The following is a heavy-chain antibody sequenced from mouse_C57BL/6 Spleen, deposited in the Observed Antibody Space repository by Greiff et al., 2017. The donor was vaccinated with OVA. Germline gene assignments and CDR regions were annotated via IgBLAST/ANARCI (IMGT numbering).Heavy chain of an antibody. V-gene: IGHV5-16*01. CDR2: INYDGSST. CDR3: AREGFYYAMDY. Sequence: EVKLVESEGGLVQPGSSMKLSCTASGFTFSDYYMAWVRQVPEKGLEWVANINYDGSSTYYLDSLKSRFIISRDNAKNILYLQMSSLKSEDTATYYCAREGFYYAMDYWGQGTSVTVSS. CDR1: GFTFSDYY. J-gene: IGHJ4*01.